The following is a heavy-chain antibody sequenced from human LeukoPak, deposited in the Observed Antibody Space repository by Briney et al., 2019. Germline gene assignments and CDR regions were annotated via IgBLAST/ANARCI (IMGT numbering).Heavy chain of an antibody. J-gene: IGHJ6*03. CDR1: GFTFSSYS. CDR2: ISSSRSYI. D-gene: IGHD3-22*01. CDR3: ARADSSGYYLTYYYYYMDV. Sequence: GGSLRLSCAASGFTFSSYSMNWVRQAPGKGLEWVSSISSSRSYIYYADSVKGRFTISRDNAKNSLYLQMNSLRAEDTAVYYCARADSSGYYLTYYYYYMDVWGKGTTVTVSS. V-gene: IGHV3-21*01.